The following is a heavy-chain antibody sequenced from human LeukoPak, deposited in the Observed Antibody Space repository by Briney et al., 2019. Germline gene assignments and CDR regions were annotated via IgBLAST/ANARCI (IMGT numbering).Heavy chain of an antibody. CDR1: GFTFSSHW. CDR2: IKEDGNEE. V-gene: IGHV3-7*01. J-gene: IGHJ4*02. D-gene: IGHD2-15*01. CDR3: ARLSDNPDATAYCPFDF. Sequence: GGSLRLSCAASGFTFSSHWMTWVRQAPGKGLEWVASIKEDGNEEKYVDSVKGRFTISRDNSEKSLYLHMSSLGTEDTAVYYCARLSDNPDATAYCPFDFWGQGTLVTVSS.